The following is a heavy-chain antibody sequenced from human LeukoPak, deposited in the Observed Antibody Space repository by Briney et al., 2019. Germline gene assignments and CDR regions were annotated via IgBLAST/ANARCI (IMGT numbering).Heavy chain of an antibody. CDR1: GFTFSSYG. Sequence: PGGSLRLSCAASGFTFSSYGMHWVRQAPGKGLEWVAVIWYDGSNKYYADSVKGRFTISRDNSKNTLYLQMNSLRAEDTAVYYCARDHGGGYDYSNSWGQGTLVTVSS. CDR2: IWYDGSNK. V-gene: IGHV3-33*01. D-gene: IGHD4-11*01. CDR3: ARDHGGGYDYSNS. J-gene: IGHJ4*02.